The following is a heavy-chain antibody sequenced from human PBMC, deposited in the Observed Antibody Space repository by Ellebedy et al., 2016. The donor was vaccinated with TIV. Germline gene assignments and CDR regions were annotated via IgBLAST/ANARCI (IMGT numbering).Heavy chain of an antibody. Sequence: MPSETLSLTCTVSGGSISSYYWSWIRQPPGKGLEWIWYIYYSGRTNYNPSLKSRVTIAVDTSKKQISLKLSSVTAADTAVYYCAGTRGYGYVYWGLGTLVTVSS. CDR2: IYYSGRT. CDR3: AGTRGYGYVY. J-gene: IGHJ4*02. D-gene: IGHD5-12*01. CDR1: GGSISSYY. V-gene: IGHV4-59*01.